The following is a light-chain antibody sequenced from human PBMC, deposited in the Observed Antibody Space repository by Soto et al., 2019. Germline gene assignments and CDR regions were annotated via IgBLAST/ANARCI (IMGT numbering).Light chain of an antibody. Sequence: QSALTQPASVSGSPGQSITISCTGTSSDVGGSNHVSWYQQHPDKAPRLMIYDVSNRPSRVSNRFSGSKSGNTASLTISGLQAEDEAAYYCASYTTTRTVKFDGGTQLTVL. CDR2: DVS. CDR3: ASYTTTRTVK. J-gene: IGLJ2*01. V-gene: IGLV2-14*03. CDR1: SSDVGGSNH.